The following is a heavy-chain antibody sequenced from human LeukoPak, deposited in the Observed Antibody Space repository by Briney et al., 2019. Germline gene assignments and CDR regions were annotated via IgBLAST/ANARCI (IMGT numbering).Heavy chain of an antibody. CDR1: GGSLSSYY. CDR2: LYYSGSI. CDR3: ARTMGQQLAHYYYYYMDV. V-gene: IGHV4-59*01. Sequence: PSETLSLTCTVSGGSLSSYYWSWVPQPPAKGLEWIGYLYYSGSITYNTSLKSRVAISVDTSKHQFPLKLSSVTAADTAVYYCARTMGQQLAHYYYYYMDVWGKGTTVTVSS. J-gene: IGHJ6*03. D-gene: IGHD6-13*01.